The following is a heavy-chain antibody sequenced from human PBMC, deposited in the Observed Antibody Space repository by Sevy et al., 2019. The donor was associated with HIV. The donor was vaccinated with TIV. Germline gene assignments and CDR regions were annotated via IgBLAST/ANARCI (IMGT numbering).Heavy chain of an antibody. Sequence: GSVKVSCKASGYTFSYYAVHWVRQAPGQRLEWTGWINTANGNTKYAQKFQGRLTITRDTSASIVYMQLSSLRSEDTAVYYCARDTGGLPAAMMGWFDPWGQGTLVIVSS. J-gene: IGHJ5*02. CDR2: INTANGNT. V-gene: IGHV1-3*04. CDR1: GYTFSYYA. CDR3: ARDTGGLPAAMMGWFDP. D-gene: IGHD2-2*01.